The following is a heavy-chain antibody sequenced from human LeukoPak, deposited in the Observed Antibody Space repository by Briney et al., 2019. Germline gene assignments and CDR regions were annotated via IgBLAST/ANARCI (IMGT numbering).Heavy chain of an antibody. D-gene: IGHD4-17*01. V-gene: IGHV1-8*01. Sequence: GVSVKVSCKASGYTFTSYDINWVRQATGQGLEWMGWMNPNSGNTGYAQKFQGRVTMTRNTSISTAYMELSSLRSEDTAVYYCARNRDYGDSRYYYYYGMDVWGQGTTVTVSS. CDR3: ARNRDYGDSRYYYYYGMDV. CDR1: GYTFTSYD. J-gene: IGHJ6*02. CDR2: MNPNSGNT.